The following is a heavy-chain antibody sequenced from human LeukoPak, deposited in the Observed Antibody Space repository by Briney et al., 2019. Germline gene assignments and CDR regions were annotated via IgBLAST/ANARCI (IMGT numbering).Heavy chain of an antibody. D-gene: IGHD3-3*01. CDR2: IKQDGSEK. J-gene: IGHJ4*02. CDR3: ARVPDFWSGLYFDY. CDR1: GFTFSSYW. Sequence: GGSLRLSCAASGFTFSSYWMSWVRQAPGKGLEWVASIKQDGSEKYYVDSVKGRFTISRDNAKNSLYLQMNSLRAEDTAVYYCARVPDFWSGLYFDYWGQGTLVTVSS. V-gene: IGHV3-7*04.